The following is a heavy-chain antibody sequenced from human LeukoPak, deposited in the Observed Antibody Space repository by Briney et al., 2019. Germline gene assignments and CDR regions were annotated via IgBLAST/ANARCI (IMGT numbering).Heavy chain of an antibody. CDR2: INHSGST. D-gene: IGHD5-24*01. CDR3: ARVGWLQLYYYYYYMDV. CDR1: GGSISSSSYY. Sequence: PSETLSLTCTVSGGSISSSSYYWGWIRQPPGKGLEWIGEINHSGSTNYNPSLKSRVTISVDTSKNQFSLKLSSVTAADTAVYYCARVGWLQLYYYYYYMDVWGKGTTVTVSS. J-gene: IGHJ6*03. V-gene: IGHV4-39*07.